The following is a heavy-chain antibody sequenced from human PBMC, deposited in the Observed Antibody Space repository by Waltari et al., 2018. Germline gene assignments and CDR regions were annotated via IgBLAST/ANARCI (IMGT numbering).Heavy chain of an antibody. D-gene: IGHD3-10*01. J-gene: IGHJ4*02. CDR1: GYPISRGFY. V-gene: IGHV4-38-2*02. CDR2: IYHSGST. Sequence: VQLQEAGPGLVKPSETLSPNCAVSGYPISRGFYWGWFRQPPGKGLEWIGSIYHSGSTYYNPSLKSRVSLSVDTSTNQFSLNLISVTAADTALYYCARDRGAADYIDYWGQGTLVTVSS. CDR3: ARDRGAADYIDY.